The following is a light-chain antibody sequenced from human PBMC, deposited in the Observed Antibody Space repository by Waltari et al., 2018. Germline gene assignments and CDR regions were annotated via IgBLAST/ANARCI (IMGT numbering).Light chain of an antibody. CDR3: NSRDPTTNAVV. CDR2: SFC. J-gene: IGLJ2*01. V-gene: IGLV3-19*01. CDR1: SPTTYA. Sequence: SSELTQDPAVSVALGQTVRITCQGNSPTTYAPNWYQKRPGQAPILVIFSFCDRPSGIPDRFSGSLSGDPASLTITGTQAEDEADYYCNSRDPTTNAVVFGGGTRLTVL.